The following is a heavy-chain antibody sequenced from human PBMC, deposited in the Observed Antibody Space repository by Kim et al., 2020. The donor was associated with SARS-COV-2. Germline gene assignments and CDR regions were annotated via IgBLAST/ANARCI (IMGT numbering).Heavy chain of an antibody. V-gene: IGHV3-73*01. CDR3: TRIPATTLAFWGAFDI. CDR1: GFTFSGSP. Sequence: GGSLRLSCAASGFTFSGSPMHWVRQASGKGLEWVGRIRSKANSYATGYGASVKGRFTISRDDSKNTAYLEMNGLKTEDTAVYYCTRIPATTLAFWGAFDIWGQGTMVTVSS. D-gene: IGHD1-1*01. CDR2: IRSKANSYAT. J-gene: IGHJ3*02.